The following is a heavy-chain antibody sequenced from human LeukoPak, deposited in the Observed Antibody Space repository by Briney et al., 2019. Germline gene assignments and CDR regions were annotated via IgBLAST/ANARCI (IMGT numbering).Heavy chain of an antibody. V-gene: IGHV4-31*03. CDR2: IYNSGST. D-gene: IGHD1-7*01. J-gene: IGHJ4*02. CDR3: VRDRELNY. CDR1: GGSISSGGYY. Sequence: SRTLSLTCTVSGGSISSGGYYWSWIRQHPGKGLEWIGYIYNSGSTSYNPSLKSRATISADTSRNQFSLRLTSVTAADTAVYYCVRDRELNYWGQGTLVTVSS.